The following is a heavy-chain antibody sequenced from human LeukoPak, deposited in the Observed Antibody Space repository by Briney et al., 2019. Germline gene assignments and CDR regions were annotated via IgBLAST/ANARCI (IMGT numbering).Heavy chain of an antibody. CDR3: AKGRDGDYDDCYGMDV. Sequence: GGSLRLSCAASGFTFSSYAMSWVRQAPGKGLEWVSGISGSGGSTYYADSVKGQFTISRDNSKNTLYLQMNSLRAEDTAVYYCAKGRDGDYDDCYGMDVWGQGTTVTVSS. J-gene: IGHJ6*02. CDR1: GFTFSSYA. D-gene: IGHD4-17*01. CDR2: ISGSGGST. V-gene: IGHV3-23*01.